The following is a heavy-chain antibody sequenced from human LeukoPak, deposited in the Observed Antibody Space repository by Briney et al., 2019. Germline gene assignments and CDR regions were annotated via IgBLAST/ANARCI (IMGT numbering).Heavy chain of an antibody. CDR1: GFTFSSYG. CDR3: ARVSSSWYQGFDY. V-gene: IGHV3-33*01. CDR2: IWYDGSNK. J-gene: IGHJ4*02. D-gene: IGHD6-13*01. Sequence: GRSLRLSCAASGFTFSSYGMHWVRQAPGKGLEWVAVIWYDGSNKYYADSVEGRFTISRDNSKNTLYLQMNSLRAEDTAVYYCARVSSSWYQGFDYWGQGTLVTVSS.